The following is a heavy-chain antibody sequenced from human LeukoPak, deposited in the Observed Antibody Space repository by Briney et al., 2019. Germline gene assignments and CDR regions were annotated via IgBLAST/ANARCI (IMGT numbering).Heavy chain of an antibody. CDR2: INPNSGGT. CDR1: GYTFTGYY. V-gene: IGHV1-2*02. Sequence: GASVKVSCKASGYTFTGYYMHWVRQAPGQGLEWMGWINPNSGGTNYAQKFQGRVTMTRDTSISTAYMELSRLRSDDTAVYYCARDDRGGWTKSWFDPWGQGTLVTVSS. D-gene: IGHD3-10*01. J-gene: IGHJ5*02. CDR3: ARDDRGGWTKSWFDP.